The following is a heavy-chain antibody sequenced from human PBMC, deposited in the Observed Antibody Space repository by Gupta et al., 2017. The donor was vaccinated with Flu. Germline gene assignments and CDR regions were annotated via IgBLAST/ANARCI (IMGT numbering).Heavy chain of an antibody. CDR3: TRHQGITILGVVVPHDAFDI. D-gene: IGHD3-3*01. Sequence: QLQLQESGPGLVKPSETLSLTCTVSGGSISSSDHYWGWIRQPPGKGLEWIGSIYYSGRTYNNPSLKSRVTISVDTSKNQFSLNLSSVTAADTAVYYCTRHQGITILGVVVPHDAFDIWGQGTIVIVSS. V-gene: IGHV4-39*01. J-gene: IGHJ3*02. CDR1: GGSISSSDHY. CDR2: IYYSGRT.